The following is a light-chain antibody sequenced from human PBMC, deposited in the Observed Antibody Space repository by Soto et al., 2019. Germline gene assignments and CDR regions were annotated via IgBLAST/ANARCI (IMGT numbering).Light chain of an antibody. Sequence: DIQMTQSPSTVSASVRDRVTITCRASQSISSWLAWYQQKPGKAPKLPIYDASSLESGVPSRFSGSGSGTEITLAISSLQPDDFATYYCQQYNSYPWTFGQGTKVDIK. CDR2: DAS. CDR3: QQYNSYPWT. J-gene: IGKJ1*01. CDR1: QSISSW. V-gene: IGKV1-5*01.